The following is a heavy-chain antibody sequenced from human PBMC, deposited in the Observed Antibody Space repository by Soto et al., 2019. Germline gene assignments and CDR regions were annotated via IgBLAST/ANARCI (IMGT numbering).Heavy chain of an antibody. D-gene: IGHD3-10*01. CDR1: GFTFSGDW. CDR3: TRDTFGARDD. J-gene: IGHJ4*02. Sequence: EVQLVESGGGLVQPGGSLRLSCTDSGFTFSGDWMHWVRQAPGKGLVWVSRIDPYGTGITCADSVKGRFFISRDNARSTLYLQMHSLKAEDTGVYYCTRDTFGARDDWGQGTLVTVSS. V-gene: IGHV3-74*01. CDR2: IDPYGTGI.